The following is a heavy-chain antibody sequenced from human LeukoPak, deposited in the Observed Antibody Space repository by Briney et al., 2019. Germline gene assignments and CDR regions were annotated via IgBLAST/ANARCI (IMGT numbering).Heavy chain of an antibody. D-gene: IGHD3-9*01. J-gene: IGHJ6*03. CDR2: IYYSGST. Sequence: SETLSLTCTVSGGSISSYYWSWIRQPPGKGLEWSGYIYYSGSTNYNPSLKSRVTISVDTSKNQFSLKLSSVTAADTAVYYCARDSGYYDILTGYSLDYYYMDVWGKGTTVTVSS. CDR3: ARDSGYYDILTGYSLDYYYMDV. CDR1: GGSISSYY. V-gene: IGHV4-59*01.